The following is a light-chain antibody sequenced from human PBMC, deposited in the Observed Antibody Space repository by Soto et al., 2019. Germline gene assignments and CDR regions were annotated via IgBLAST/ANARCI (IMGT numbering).Light chain of an antibody. CDR1: SSNIGAGYD. Sequence: QLVLTQPPSVSGAPGQRVTISCTGSSSNIGAGYDVHWYQQLPGTAPKLLIYGNSNRPSGVPDRFSGSKSGTSASLAITGLQAEDEADYYCQSYDSSLSGSIFGGGTKVTDL. V-gene: IGLV1-40*01. J-gene: IGLJ2*01. CDR3: QSYDSSLSGSI. CDR2: GNS.